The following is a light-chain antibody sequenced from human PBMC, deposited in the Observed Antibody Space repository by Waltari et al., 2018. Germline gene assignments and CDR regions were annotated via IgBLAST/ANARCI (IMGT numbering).Light chain of an antibody. V-gene: IGLV2-11*01. CDR1: SSDVGSYNY. Sequence: QSALTQPRSVSGSPGQSVAISCTGTSSDVGSYNYVSWYQQLPGKAPKLMIYDVSKWPSGVPDRFSCSKSGNTAALTISGLQADDEADYYCCSYAGNYSFVFGTGTKVTVL. CDR2: DVS. J-gene: IGLJ1*01. CDR3: CSYAGNYSFV.